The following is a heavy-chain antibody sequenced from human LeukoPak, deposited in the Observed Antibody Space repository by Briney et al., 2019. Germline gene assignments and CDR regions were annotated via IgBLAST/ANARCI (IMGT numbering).Heavy chain of an antibody. D-gene: IGHD6-6*01. Sequence: GASVKVSCKASGGTLSSYAISWVRQAPGQGLEWMGGVIPIFGTANYAQKFQGRVTITTDESTSTAYMELSSLRSEDTAVYYCARGSSSSGLSAFDIWGQGTMVTVSS. CDR3: ARGSSSSGLSAFDI. J-gene: IGHJ3*02. CDR1: GGTLSSYA. V-gene: IGHV1-69*05. CDR2: VIPIFGTA.